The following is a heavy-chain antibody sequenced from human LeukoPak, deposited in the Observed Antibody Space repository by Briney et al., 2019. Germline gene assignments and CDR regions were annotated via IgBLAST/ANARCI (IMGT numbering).Heavy chain of an antibody. CDR2: IYHSGST. J-gene: IGHJ4*02. CDR3: ARAFGCSGGSCYRFFDY. V-gene: IGHV4-38-2*02. Sequence: SETLSLTCIVSGYSISSGYYWGWIRQPPGKGLEWIGSIYHSGSTYYNPSLKSRVTISVDTSKNQFSLKLNSVTAADTAVCYCARAFGCSGGSCYRFFDYWGQGTLVTVSS. CDR1: GYSISSGYY. D-gene: IGHD2-15*01.